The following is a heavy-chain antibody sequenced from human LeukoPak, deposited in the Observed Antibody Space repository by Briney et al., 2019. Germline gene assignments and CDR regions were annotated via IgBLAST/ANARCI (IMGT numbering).Heavy chain of an antibody. CDR1: GASVGSGGYY. D-gene: IGHD2-15*01. CDR3: ASLHSSSLYMAV. CDR2: ISYSGST. V-gene: IGHV4-31*03. J-gene: IGHJ6*03. Sequence: PSRTLSLTCTVSGASVGSGGYYWPWIRQHPERGLEWIGYISYSGSTYYNRSLKSRVTISLDASKNQFSLKLNSVTAADTAVYPCASLHSSSLYMAVWGKATTVTVSS.